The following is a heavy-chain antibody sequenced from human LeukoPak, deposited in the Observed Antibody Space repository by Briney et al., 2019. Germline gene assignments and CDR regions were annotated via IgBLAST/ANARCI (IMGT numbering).Heavy chain of an antibody. J-gene: IGHJ4*02. CDR3: ARAESTVTTSGYFDY. V-gene: IGHV3-21*01. Sequence: GGYLRLSCAASGFTFSSFGMNWVRQAPGKGLEWVSSISSKSSYIYYADSVKGRFTISRDNAKNSLYLQMNSLRAEDTAVYYCARAESTVTTSGYFDYWGQGTLVTVSS. CDR1: GFTFSSFG. CDR2: ISSKSSYI. D-gene: IGHD4-17*01.